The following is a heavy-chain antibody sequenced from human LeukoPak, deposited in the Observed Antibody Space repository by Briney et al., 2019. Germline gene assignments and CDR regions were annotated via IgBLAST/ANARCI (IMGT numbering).Heavy chain of an antibody. CDR2: ISSSSNYI. D-gene: IGHD4-17*01. CDR3: AGGDGDYDYFDY. V-gene: IGHV3-21*01. J-gene: IGHJ4*02. Sequence: PGGSLRLSCAASGFIFSSYSMNWVRQAPGKGLEWVSSISSSSNYIYYADLVRGRFTISRDNAKNSLYLQMNSLRAEDTAVYYYAGGDGDYDYFDYWGQGILVTVSS. CDR1: GFIFSSYS.